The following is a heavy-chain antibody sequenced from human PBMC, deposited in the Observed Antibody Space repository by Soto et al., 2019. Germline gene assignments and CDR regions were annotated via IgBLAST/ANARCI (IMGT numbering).Heavy chain of an antibody. D-gene: IGHD2-2*01. Sequence: QVQVVQSGAEVKKPGASVRLSCKASGYTLTDTGLHWVRQAPGQSLEWMGWINPGNGDTKHSQNFQGRVTMTMDTSANTVYMDLSSLESEDTAVYYCARDRCTTTRHMDVWGKGSTFTVSS. CDR1: GYTLTDTG. J-gene: IGHJ6*03. CDR3: ARDRCTTTRHMDV. CDR2: INPGNGDT. V-gene: IGHV1-3*01.